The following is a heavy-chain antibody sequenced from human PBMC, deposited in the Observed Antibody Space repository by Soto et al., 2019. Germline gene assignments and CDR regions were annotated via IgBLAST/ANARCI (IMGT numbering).Heavy chain of an antibody. D-gene: IGHD4-17*01. CDR3: ARGGGMTTVDY. V-gene: IGHV3-48*01. Sequence: EVQLVETGGGLVQPGGSLRVSCAASGFTFSSYSMNWVRQAPGKGLEWVSYISRSSITIDYADSVKGRFTLSRENAKNSLYLEMNSLRVEDMAVYYCARGGGMTTVDYWGQGTLVTVSS. CDR1: GFTFSSYS. J-gene: IGHJ4*02. CDR2: ISRSSITI.